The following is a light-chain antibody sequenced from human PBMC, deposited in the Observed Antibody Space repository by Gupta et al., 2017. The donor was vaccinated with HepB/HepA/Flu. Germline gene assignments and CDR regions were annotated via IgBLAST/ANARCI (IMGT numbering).Light chain of an antibody. CDR3: CAYAETAGHHAI. CDR2: DVT. V-gene: IGLV2-11*01. Sequence: QSALTQPRSVSGSPGQSVTISCIGPNSDIGGHNYVSWYQQHPGKVPKRIIYDVTKRHSGGPDRFSGSKSGNTAALTISGLQAEDEGDYYCCAYAETAGHHAIFGGGTTLTVL. CDR1: NSDIGGHNY. J-gene: IGLJ2*01.